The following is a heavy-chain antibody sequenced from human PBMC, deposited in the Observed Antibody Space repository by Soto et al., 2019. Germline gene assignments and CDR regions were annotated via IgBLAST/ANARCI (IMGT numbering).Heavy chain of an antibody. J-gene: IGHJ4*01. V-gene: IGHV3-15*07. D-gene: IGHD3-16*01. CDR1: GFIFSNAW. Sequence: PGGSLSLSCAASGFIFSNAWINWVRQAPGKGLEWVGRIKSKVDGGTSDFAAPVKDRFAISRDDSKNIVYLEMNGLKTEDTAMYYCTTDSYMTTVIVRFDYWGHGTQVTVSS. CDR2: IKSKVDGGTS. CDR3: TTDSYMTTVIVRFDY.